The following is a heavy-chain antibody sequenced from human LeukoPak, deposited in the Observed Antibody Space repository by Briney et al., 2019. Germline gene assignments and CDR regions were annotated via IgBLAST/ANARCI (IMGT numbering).Heavy chain of an antibody. D-gene: IGHD2-15*01. CDR1: GYTFITYY. J-gene: IGHJ4*02. Sequence: ASVKVSCKGSGYTFITYYMHWVRQAPGQGLEWKGIINPSGDSTSYAQKFQGRVTMTRDTSTSTVYMELSSLRSEDTAVYYCARGVRSDCYSCFDYWGQGTLVTVSS. CDR3: ARGVRSDCYSCFDY. V-gene: IGHV1-46*01. CDR2: INPSGDST.